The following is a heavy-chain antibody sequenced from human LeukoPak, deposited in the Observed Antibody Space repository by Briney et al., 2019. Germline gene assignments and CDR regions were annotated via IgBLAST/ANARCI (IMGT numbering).Heavy chain of an antibody. J-gene: IGHJ4*02. D-gene: IGHD1-26*01. CDR2: ISSSSSYI. Sequence: GGALRLSCAASGFTFSTYSMNWVRQAPGKGLELVSSISSSSSYIYYADSVKGRFTISRDNAKNSLYLQMNSLRAEDTAVYYCAPIIVGGTHNFDYWGQGTLVNVSS. V-gene: IGHV3-21*01. CDR1: GFTFSTYS. CDR3: APIIVGGTHNFDY.